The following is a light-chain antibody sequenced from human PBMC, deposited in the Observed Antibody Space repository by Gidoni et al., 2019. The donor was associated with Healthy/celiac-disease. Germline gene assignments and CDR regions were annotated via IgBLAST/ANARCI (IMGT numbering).Light chain of an antibody. J-gene: IGKJ4*01. V-gene: IGKV3-11*01. Sequence: EIVLPQSPATLSLSPGERATLSCRASQSVSRFLVWYQQKPGQAPRLLIYDASNRATGFPARFSGSGSGTDFTLTISSLEPEDFAVYYCQQRSNWPFTFGGGTKVEIK. CDR3: QQRSNWPFT. CDR2: DAS. CDR1: QSVSRF.